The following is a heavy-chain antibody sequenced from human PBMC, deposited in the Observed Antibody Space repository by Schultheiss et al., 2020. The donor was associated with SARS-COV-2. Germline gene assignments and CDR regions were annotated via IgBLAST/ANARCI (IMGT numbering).Heavy chain of an antibody. V-gene: IGHV4-59*08. CDR3: ARGVPGGYDSSGYPDY. CDR2: IYYSGST. CDR1: GGSFSGYY. D-gene: IGHD3-22*01. J-gene: IGHJ4*02. Sequence: SQTLSLTCAVYGGSFSGYYWSWIRQPPGKGLEWIGYIYYSGSTNYNPSLKSRVTISVDTSKNQFSLKLSSVTAADTAVYYCARGVPGGYDSSGYPDYWGQGTLVTVSS.